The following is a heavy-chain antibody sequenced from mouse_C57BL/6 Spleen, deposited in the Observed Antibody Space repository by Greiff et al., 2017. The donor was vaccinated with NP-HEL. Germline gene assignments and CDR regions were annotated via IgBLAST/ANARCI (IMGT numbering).Heavy chain of an antibody. J-gene: IGHJ3*01. D-gene: IGHD1-1*01. CDR3: ARDLTTVAPGFAY. CDR2: ISDGGSYT. Sequence: DVHLVESGGGLVKPGGSLKLSCAASGFTFSSYAMSWVRQTPEKRLEWVATISDGGSYTYYPDNVKGRFTISRDNAKNNLYLQMSHLKSEDTAMYYCARDLTTVAPGFAYWGQGTLVTVSA. CDR1: GFTFSSYA. V-gene: IGHV5-4*01.